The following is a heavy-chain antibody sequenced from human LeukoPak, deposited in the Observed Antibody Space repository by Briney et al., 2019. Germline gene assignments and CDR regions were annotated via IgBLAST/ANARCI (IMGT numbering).Heavy chain of an antibody. D-gene: IGHD1-26*01. J-gene: IGHJ3*02. Sequence: GGSLRLSCAASGFTFSSYGMHWVRQAPGKGLEWVAVISYDGSNKYYADSVEGRFTISRDNSNNTLYLQMNSLRADDTAIYYCARRRIVGSIDDAFDIWGQGTMVTLSS. CDR1: GFTFSSYG. V-gene: IGHV3-30*03. CDR3: ARRRIVGSIDDAFDI. CDR2: ISYDGSNK.